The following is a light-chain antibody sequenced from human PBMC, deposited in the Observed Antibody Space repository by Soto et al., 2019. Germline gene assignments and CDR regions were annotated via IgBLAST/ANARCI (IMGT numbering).Light chain of an antibody. CDR1: QGVRNN. V-gene: IGKV3-15*01. CDR2: GAS. J-gene: IGKJ1*01. CDR3: YQYNQWPLWT. Sequence: EVVMTQSPVTLSVSPGESATLSCRASQGVRNNLAWYQQRPGQAPRLLIYGASTRAAGIPARFSGSGSETEFTLTIRSLQSEDFAVYYCYQYNQWPLWTFGQGTKVEI.